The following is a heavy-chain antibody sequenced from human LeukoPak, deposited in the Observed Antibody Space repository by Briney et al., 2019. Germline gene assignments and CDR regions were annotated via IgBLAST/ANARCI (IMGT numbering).Heavy chain of an antibody. D-gene: IGHD3-22*01. CDR2: IYYSGST. CDR3: ARQHSGNYYYFDY. Sequence: SETLSLTCTVSGGSISSYYWSWIRQPPGKGLEWIGYIYYSGSTDYNPSLKSRVTISVDTSKNQLSLKLSSVTAADTAVYYCARQHSGNYYYFDYWGQGTLVTVSS. V-gene: IGHV4-59*08. J-gene: IGHJ4*02. CDR1: GGSISSYY.